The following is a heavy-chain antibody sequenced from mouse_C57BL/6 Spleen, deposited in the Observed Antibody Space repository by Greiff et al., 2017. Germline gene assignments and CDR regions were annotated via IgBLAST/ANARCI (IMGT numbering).Heavy chain of an antibody. V-gene: IGHV1-26*01. Sequence: EVQLQQSGPELVKPGASVKISCKASGYTFTDYYMNWVKQSHGKSLEWIGDINPNNGGTSYNQKFKGKATLTVDKSSSTAYMELRSLTSEDSAVYYCAVQGVFDYWGQGTTLTVSS. CDR3: AVQGVFDY. CDR1: GYTFTDYY. J-gene: IGHJ2*01. CDR2: INPNNGGT. D-gene: IGHD2-14*01.